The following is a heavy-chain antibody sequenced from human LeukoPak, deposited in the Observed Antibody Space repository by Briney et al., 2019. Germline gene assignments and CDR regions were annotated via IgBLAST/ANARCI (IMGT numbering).Heavy chain of an antibody. CDR3: ARANPVYGDFDY. V-gene: IGHV3-53*01. D-gene: IGHD4-17*01. Sequence: GGSLRLSCAISGLTVNDNYMSWVRQAPGEGLEWVSLIFPDGQTYYADFVQGRFSISRDMSRNTLFLDMSSLRAEDTAVFFCARANPVYGDFDYWGQGTLVTVSS. J-gene: IGHJ4*02. CDR2: IFPDGQT. CDR1: GLTVNDNY.